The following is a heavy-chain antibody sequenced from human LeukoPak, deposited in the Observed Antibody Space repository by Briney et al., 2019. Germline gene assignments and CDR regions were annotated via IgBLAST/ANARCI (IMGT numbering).Heavy chain of an antibody. V-gene: IGHV1-18*01. CDR3: ARDGSGIFGVVNWFDP. CDR2: ISAYNGNT. Sequence: ASVKVSCKASGYTFTSYGISWVRQAPGQGLEWMGWISAYNGNTNYAQKLQGRVTMTTDTSTSTAYMELRSLRSDDTAVYYCARDGSGIFGVVNWFDPWGQGTLVTVSS. D-gene: IGHD3-3*01. CDR1: GYTFTSYG. J-gene: IGHJ5*02.